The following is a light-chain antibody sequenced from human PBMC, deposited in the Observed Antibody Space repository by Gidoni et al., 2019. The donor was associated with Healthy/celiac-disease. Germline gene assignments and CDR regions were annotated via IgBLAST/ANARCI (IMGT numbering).Light chain of an antibody. Sequence: DIQMTQSPSSVSASVGDRVTITCRASQGSSRWLAWYQQKPGKAPKLLIYTASNLQSGVPSRFSGSGSGTDFTLTISTLQPEDFATYYCQQANSLPFTFGQGTRLQIK. CDR3: QQANSLPFT. V-gene: IGKV1-12*02. CDR1: QGSSRW. CDR2: TAS. J-gene: IGKJ5*01.